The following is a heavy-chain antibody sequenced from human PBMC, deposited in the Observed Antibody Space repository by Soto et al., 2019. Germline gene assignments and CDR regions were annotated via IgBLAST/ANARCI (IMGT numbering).Heavy chain of an antibody. V-gene: IGHV4-59*01. D-gene: IGHD6-19*01. CDR2: VYYTGST. Sequence: SPTRSLTRSFSGGSISGSYRNWIRQSPGKGLEWLGYVYYTGSTNYSPSLRSRVSISVDTSKNEFSLRLSSVTAADTAVYFCARSVAVPGAHIDYWGQGTQVTVS. CDR3: ARSVAVPGAHIDY. J-gene: IGHJ4*02. CDR1: GGSISGSY.